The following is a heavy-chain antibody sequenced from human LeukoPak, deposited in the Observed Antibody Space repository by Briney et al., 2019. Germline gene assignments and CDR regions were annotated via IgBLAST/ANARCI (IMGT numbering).Heavy chain of an antibody. CDR3: AELGITMIGGV. CDR2: ISSSSSYI. CDR1: GFTFSSYA. V-gene: IGHV3-21*01. Sequence: PGTSLRLSCAASGFTFSSYAIHWVRQAPGKGLEWVSSISSSSSYIYYADSVKGRFTISRDNAKDSLYLQMNSLRAEDTAVYYCAELGITMIGGVWGKGTTVTISS. D-gene: IGHD3-10*02. J-gene: IGHJ6*04.